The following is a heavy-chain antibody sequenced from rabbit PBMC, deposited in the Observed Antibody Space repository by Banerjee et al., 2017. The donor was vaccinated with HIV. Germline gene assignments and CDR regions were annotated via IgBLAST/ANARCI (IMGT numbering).Heavy chain of an antibody. CDR1: GIDLSSYDY. Sequence: QQQLEESGGGLVKPGGTLTLTCKASGIDLSSYDYMCWVRQAPGKGLEWIGYIDPVVGTTYYASWVNGRFTISRENTQKTLYLQVNSLTGADTATYFCARGWSGSSYSGLWGQGTLVTVS. CDR2: IDPVVGTT. V-gene: IGHV1S43*01. CDR3: ARGWSGSSYSGL. D-gene: IGHD8-1*01. J-gene: IGHJ4*01.